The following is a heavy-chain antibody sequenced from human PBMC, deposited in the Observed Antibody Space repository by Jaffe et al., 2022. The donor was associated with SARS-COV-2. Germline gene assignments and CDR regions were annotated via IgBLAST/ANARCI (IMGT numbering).Heavy chain of an antibody. J-gene: IGHJ3*01. V-gene: IGHV2-5*02. Sequence: QITLKESGPTLVKPTQTLTLTCTFSGFSLTTNGVGVGWIRQPPGKALEWLALIYWDDDKRSSPSLKSRLTITKDTSKNQVVLTVTNMDTVDTATYFCARRRVADAFDVWGQGTMVTVSS. CDR1: GFSLTTNGVG. CDR3: ARRRVADAFDV. CDR2: IYWDDDK. D-gene: IGHD2-15*01.